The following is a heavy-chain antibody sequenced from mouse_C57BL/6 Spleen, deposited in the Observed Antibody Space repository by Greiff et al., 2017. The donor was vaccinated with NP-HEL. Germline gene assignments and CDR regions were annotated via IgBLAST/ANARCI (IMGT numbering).Heavy chain of an antibody. V-gene: IGHV1-26*01. D-gene: IGHD4-1*01. CDR2: INPNNGGT. CDR3: ARDNWAFAY. Sequence: VQLQQSGPELVKPGASVKISCKASGYTFTDHYMNWVKQSHGKSLEWIGDINPNNGGTSYNQKFKGKATLTVDKSSSTAYMELRSLTSEDSAVYYCARDNWAFAYWGQGTLVTVSA. J-gene: IGHJ3*01. CDR1: GYTFTDHY.